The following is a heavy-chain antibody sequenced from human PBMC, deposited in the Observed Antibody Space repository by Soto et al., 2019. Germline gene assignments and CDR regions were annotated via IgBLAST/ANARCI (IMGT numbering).Heavy chain of an antibody. CDR1: DGYISTSGSY. V-gene: IGHV4-39*01. D-gene: IGHD1-1*01. CDR3: ARHVATTRFEY. J-gene: IGHJ4*02. Sequence: LTRSVLDGYISTSGSYRGSIRQPPGKGLEWIGSIYYSGTTYYNPSLRSRVTMSVDTSKDQFSLKLSSVTAADTAVYYCARHVATTRFEYWGQGTLVTVSS. CDR2: IYYSGTT.